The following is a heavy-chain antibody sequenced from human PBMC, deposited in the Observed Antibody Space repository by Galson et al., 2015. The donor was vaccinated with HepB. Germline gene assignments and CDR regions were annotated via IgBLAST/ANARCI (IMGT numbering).Heavy chain of an antibody. V-gene: IGHV3-30-3*01. CDR2: MSYDGSSK. CDR1: GFTFSSYA. D-gene: IGHD3-22*01. Sequence: RLSCAASGFTFSSYAMHWVRQAPGKGLEWVAVMSYDGSSKYYADSVKGRFTISRDNSKNTLYLQMNSLRAEDTAVYYCARGVSYYDSSGLGYWGQGTLVTVSS. CDR3: ARGVSYYDSSGLGY. J-gene: IGHJ4*02.